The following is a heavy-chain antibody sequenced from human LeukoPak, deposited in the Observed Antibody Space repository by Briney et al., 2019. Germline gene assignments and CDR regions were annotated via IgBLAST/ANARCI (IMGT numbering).Heavy chain of an antibody. Sequence: PSETLSLTCAVYGGSFSGYYWSWIRQPPGKGLEWIGEVNHSGSTNYNPSLKSRVSISVDTSKKQFSLRLNSVTAADTAVYYCARGRRDDFWSGYSLYYFDYWGQGTLVTVSS. J-gene: IGHJ4*02. V-gene: IGHV4-34*01. CDR1: GGSFSGYY. CDR3: ARGRRDDFWSGYSLYYFDY. CDR2: VNHSGST. D-gene: IGHD3-3*01.